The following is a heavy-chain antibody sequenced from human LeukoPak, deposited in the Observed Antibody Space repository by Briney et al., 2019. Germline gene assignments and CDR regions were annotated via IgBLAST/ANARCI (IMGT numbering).Heavy chain of an antibody. CDR2: IRSKAYGGTT. CDR3: TSYAQNQYYYDSSGPLDY. V-gene: IGHV3-49*03. Sequence: PGGSLRLSCTASGFTFGDYAMSWFRQAPGKGLEWVGFIRSKAYGGTTEYAASVKGRFTISRDDSKSIAYLQMNSLKTEDTAVYYCTSYAQNQYYYDSSGPLDYWGQGTLVTVSS. CDR1: GFTFGDYA. D-gene: IGHD3-22*01. J-gene: IGHJ4*02.